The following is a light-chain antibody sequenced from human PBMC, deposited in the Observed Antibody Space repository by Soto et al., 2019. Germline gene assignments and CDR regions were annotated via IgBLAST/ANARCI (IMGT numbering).Light chain of an antibody. Sequence: QSVLTQPPSASGTPGQRVTISCSGSGSNIGSNTVDWYQQLPGTAPKLLIYSNNQRPSGVPDRFSGSKSGTSVSLAIIGLQSEDEADYYCAAWYDSLNGRLFGTGTKLTVL. CDR2: SNN. V-gene: IGLV1-44*01. J-gene: IGLJ1*01. CDR3: AAWYDSLNGRL. CDR1: GSNIGSNT.